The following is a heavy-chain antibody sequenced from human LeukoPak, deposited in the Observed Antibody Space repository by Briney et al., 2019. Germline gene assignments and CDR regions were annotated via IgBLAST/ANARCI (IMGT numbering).Heavy chain of an antibody. CDR2: VSYDGNKK. CDR3: AKDPVYYGSGSYYSRFDP. CDR1: GFTFSTYA. Sequence: PGGSLRLSCAASGFTFSTYAMHWVRQAPGKGLEWMAVVSYDGNKKYYADSVKGRFTISRDNSKNTLYLQMNSLRPEDTAVYYCAKDPVYYGSGSYYSRFDPWGQGTLVTVSS. D-gene: IGHD3-10*01. J-gene: IGHJ5*02. V-gene: IGHV3-30*04.